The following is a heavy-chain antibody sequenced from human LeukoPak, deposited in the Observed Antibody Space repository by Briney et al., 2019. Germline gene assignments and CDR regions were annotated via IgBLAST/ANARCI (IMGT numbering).Heavy chain of an antibody. D-gene: IGHD3-10*01. Sequence: SETLSLTCTVSGGSISSSSYYWGWIRQPPGKGLEWIGSIYYSGSTYYNPSLKSRVTISVDTSKNQFSLKLSSVTAADTAVYYCARPRGDYGSGTSRWFDPWGQGTLVTVSS. J-gene: IGHJ5*02. CDR1: GGSISSSSYY. CDR3: ARPRGDYGSGTSRWFDP. V-gene: IGHV4-39*01. CDR2: IYYSGST.